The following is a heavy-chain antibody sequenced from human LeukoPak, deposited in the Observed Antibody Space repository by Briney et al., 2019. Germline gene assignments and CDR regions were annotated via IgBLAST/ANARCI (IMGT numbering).Heavy chain of an antibody. CDR2: ISDRSNT. CDR3: AKGYRGNYDY. CDR1: GFTFSSYA. V-gene: IGHV3-23*01. Sequence: GGSLRLSCAASGFTFSSYAMTWVRQPPRKGQEWVSAISDRSNTYYAYSVKGRFTISRHKSKNTLYLQLNSLRAEDTAVYCCAKGYRGNYDYWGQGNLVTVSS. J-gene: IGHJ4*02. D-gene: IGHD1-7*01.